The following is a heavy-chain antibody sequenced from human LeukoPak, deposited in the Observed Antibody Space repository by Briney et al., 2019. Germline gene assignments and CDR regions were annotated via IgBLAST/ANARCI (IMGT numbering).Heavy chain of an antibody. CDR3: ARDWSYSSSSYFDY. D-gene: IGHD6-6*01. CDR1: GGSISSYY. V-gene: IGHV4-4*07. CDR2: IYTSGST. J-gene: IGHJ4*02. Sequence: SETLSLTCTVSGGSISSYYWSWIRQPAGKRLEWIGRIYTSGSTNYNPSLKSRVTMSVDTSKNQFSLKLSSVTAADTAVYYCARDWSYSSSSYFDYWGQGTLVTVSS.